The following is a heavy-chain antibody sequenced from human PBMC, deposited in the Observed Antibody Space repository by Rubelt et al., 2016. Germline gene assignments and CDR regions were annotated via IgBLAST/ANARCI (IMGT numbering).Heavy chain of an antibody. CDR1: GGSISSYY. Sequence: QVQLQESGPGLVKPSETLSLTCTVSGGSISSYYWSWIRQPAGKGLEWIGRIYSSGITNYNPSLKSRVIMSVDTSKNQFSLKLSSVTAADTAVYYVARDSGGGYYYYYNGMDVRGQGTTVTVSS. CDR2: IYSSGIT. D-gene: IGHD2-15*01. J-gene: IGHJ6*02. CDR3: ARDSGGGYYYYYNGMDV. V-gene: IGHV4-4*07.